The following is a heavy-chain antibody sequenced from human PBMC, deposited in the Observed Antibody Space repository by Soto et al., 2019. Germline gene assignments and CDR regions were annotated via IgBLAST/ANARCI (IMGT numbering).Heavy chain of an antibody. CDR3: ASPRYSGSYYYFDY. J-gene: IGHJ4*02. Sequence: QVQLVQSGAEVKEPGSSVKVSCKASGGTFSSYAISWVRQAPGQGHEWMGRIIPILEIANYAQKFQGRVTITADKSTSTAYMELSSLRSEDTAVYYCASPRYSGSYYYFDYWGQGTLVTVSS. CDR2: IIPILEIA. CDR1: GGTFSSYA. D-gene: IGHD1-26*01. V-gene: IGHV1-69*02.